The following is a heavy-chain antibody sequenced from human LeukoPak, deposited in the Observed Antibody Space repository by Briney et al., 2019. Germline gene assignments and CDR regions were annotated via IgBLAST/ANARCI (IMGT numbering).Heavy chain of an antibody. CDR2: IRWNGGGI. CDR1: GFTFDDYA. J-gene: IGHJ4*02. V-gene: IGHV3-9*01. CDR3: ANGDESSGYYYSWTY. D-gene: IGHD3-22*01. Sequence: PGRSLRLSCAASGFTFDDYAMHWVRQAPGKGLEWVSGIRWNGGGIACADSVKGRFTISRDNAKNSLYLQMNSLRVDDTALYYCANGDESSGYYYSWTYWGQGTLVTVSS.